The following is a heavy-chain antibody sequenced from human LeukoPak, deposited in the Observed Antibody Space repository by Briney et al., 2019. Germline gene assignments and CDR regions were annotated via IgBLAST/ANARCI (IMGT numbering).Heavy chain of an antibody. Sequence: GGSLRLSCAASGFSFNIYAVTWVRQAPGEGLEWGSTISGDSATPYFADSVKGRFTISRDNSKNTLYLQMNSLRVEDTAVYYCAKVGSSTWYMYYFDYWGQGAVVTVSS. CDR3: AKVGSSTWYMYYFDY. J-gene: IGHJ4*02. CDR1: GFSFNIYA. V-gene: IGHV3-23*01. D-gene: IGHD6-13*01. CDR2: ISGDSATP.